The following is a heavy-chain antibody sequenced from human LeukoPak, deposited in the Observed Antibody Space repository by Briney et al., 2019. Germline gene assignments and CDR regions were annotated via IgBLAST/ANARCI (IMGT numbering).Heavy chain of an antibody. J-gene: IGHJ4*02. Sequence: GGSLRLSCAASGFTFSSYSMNWVRQAPGKGLEWVSYISSSSSTIYYADSVKGRFTISRDNAKNSLYLQMNSLRAEDTAVYYCARDRQDPGEMSNWGKGTLVTVSS. CDR2: ISSSSSTI. V-gene: IGHV3-48*01. CDR3: ARDRQDPGEMSN. D-gene: IGHD5-24*01. CDR1: GFTFSSYS.